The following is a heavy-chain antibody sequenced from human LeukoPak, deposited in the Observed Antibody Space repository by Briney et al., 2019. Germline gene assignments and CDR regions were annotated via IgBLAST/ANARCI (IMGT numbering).Heavy chain of an antibody. D-gene: IGHD7-27*01. V-gene: IGHV4-34*01. Sequence: PSETLSLTCAVYGGSFSGYYWSWIRQPPGKGLEWIGEINHSGSANYNPSLKSRVTISVDTSKNQFSLKLSSVTAADTAVYYCARAPGVPFSWFDYWGQGTLVTVSS. CDR2: INHSGSA. CDR1: GGSFSGYY. CDR3: ARAPGVPFSWFDY. J-gene: IGHJ4*02.